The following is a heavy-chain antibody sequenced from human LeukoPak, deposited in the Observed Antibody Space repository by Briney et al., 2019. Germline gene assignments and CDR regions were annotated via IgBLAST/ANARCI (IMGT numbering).Heavy chain of an antibody. V-gene: IGHV5-51*01. CDR3: ARRVLADIGDYYFDY. CDR2: IYPGDSDT. D-gene: IGHD2-15*01. J-gene: IGHJ4*02. Sequence: GESLKISCKGSGYSFISYWIGWVRQMPGKGLEWMGIIYPGDSDTRYSPSFQGQVTISADKSISTAYLQWSSLKASDTAMYYCARRVLADIGDYYFDYWGQGTLVTVSS. CDR1: GYSFISYW.